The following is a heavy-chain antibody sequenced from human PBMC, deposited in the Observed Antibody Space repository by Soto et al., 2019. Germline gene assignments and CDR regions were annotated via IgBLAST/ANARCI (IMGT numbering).Heavy chain of an antibody. Sequence: SETLSLTCTVSGGSISSYYWSWIRQPPGKGLEWIGYIDNSGSSNYNPSLKSRVTISVDTSKNQLSLKLSSVTAADTAVYYCTRHYYDSTGYYLLFDYWGQGTLVTVAS. D-gene: IGHD3-22*01. V-gene: IGHV4-59*01. CDR2: IDNSGSS. CDR1: GGSISSYY. CDR3: TRHYYDSTGYYLLFDY. J-gene: IGHJ4*02.